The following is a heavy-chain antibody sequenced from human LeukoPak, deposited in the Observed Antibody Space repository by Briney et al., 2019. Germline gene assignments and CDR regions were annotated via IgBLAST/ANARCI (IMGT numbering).Heavy chain of an antibody. D-gene: IGHD3-22*01. CDR2: IYPGDSDT. CDR1: GYSFNTYW. Sequence: GESLKISCKGSGYSFNTYWIGWVRQMPGKGLEWMGIIYPGDSDTKYSPSFQGQVTISADKSISTAYLQWSSLKASDTAMYYCARRTYYYDSSGYYYGAFDIWGQGTMVTVSS. V-gene: IGHV5-51*01. J-gene: IGHJ3*02. CDR3: ARRTYYYDSSGYYYGAFDI.